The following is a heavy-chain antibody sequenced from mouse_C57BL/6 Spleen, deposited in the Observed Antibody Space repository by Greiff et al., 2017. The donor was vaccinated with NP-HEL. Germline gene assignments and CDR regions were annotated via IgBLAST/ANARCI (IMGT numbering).Heavy chain of an antibody. V-gene: IGHV1-81*01. CDR3: ARVDPYYYAMDY. CDR2: IYPRSGNT. CDR1: GYTFTSYG. J-gene: IGHJ4*01. Sequence: QVQLKQSGAELARPGASVKLSCKASGYTFTSYGISWVKQRTGQGLEWIGEIYPRSGNTYYNEKFKGKATLTADKYSSTAYMELRSLTSEDSAVYFCARVDPYYYAMDYWGQGTSVTVSS.